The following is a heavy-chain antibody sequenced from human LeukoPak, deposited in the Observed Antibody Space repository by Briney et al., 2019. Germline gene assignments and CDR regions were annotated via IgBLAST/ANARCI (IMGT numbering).Heavy chain of an antibody. V-gene: IGHV4-34*01. CDR1: GGSFSGYY. CDR2: INHSGST. D-gene: IGHD3-22*01. Sequence: SETLSLTYAVYGGSFSGYYWSWIRQPPGKGLEWIGEINHSGSTNYNPSLKSRVTISVDTSKNQFSLKLSSVTAADTAVYYCARPFDYYDSSGYYMRYYYMDVWGKGTTVTVSS. CDR3: ARPFDYYDSSGYYMRYYYMDV. J-gene: IGHJ6*03.